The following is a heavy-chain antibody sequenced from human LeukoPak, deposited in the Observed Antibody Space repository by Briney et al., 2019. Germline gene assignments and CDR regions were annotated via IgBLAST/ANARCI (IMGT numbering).Heavy chain of an antibody. J-gene: IGHJ5*02. CDR3: ARTMVRGVISSPYNWFDP. CDR1: GGTFSSYA. Sequence: ASVKVSCKASGGTFSSYAISWVRQAPGQGLEWMGGIIPIFGTANYAQKFQGRVTITADESTSTAYMELSSLRSEDTAVYYCARTMVRGVISSPYNWFDPWSQGTLVTVSS. D-gene: IGHD3-10*01. CDR2: IIPIFGTA. V-gene: IGHV1-69*13.